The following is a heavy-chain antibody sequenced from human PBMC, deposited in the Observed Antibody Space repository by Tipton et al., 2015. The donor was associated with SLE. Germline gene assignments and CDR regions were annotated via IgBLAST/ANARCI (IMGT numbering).Heavy chain of an antibody. V-gene: IGHV4-39*07. J-gene: IGHJ6*02. CDR1: GGSISSSSYY. D-gene: IGHD4-17*01. Sequence: LRLSCTVSGGSISSSSYYWSWIRQPPGKGLEWIGEINHSGSTNYNPSLKSRVTISVDTSKNQFSLKLSSVTAADTAVYYCASIKGLRGMDVWGQGTTVTVSS. CDR2: INHSGST. CDR3: ASIKGLRGMDV.